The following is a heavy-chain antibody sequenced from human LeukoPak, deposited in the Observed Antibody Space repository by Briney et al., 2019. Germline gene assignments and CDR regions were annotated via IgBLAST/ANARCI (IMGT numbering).Heavy chain of an antibody. D-gene: IGHD3-3*01. CDR1: GFTFSDHY. V-gene: IGHV3-72*01. J-gene: IGHJ4*02. CDR2: TRNKANSYTT. Sequence: PGGSLRLSCAASGFTFSDHYMDWVRQAPGKGLEWVGRTRNKANSYTTEYAASVKGRFTISRDDSKNSLYLQMNSLKTEDTAVYYCARGGLRFLEWYLDYWGQGTLVTVSS. CDR3: ARGGLRFLEWYLDY.